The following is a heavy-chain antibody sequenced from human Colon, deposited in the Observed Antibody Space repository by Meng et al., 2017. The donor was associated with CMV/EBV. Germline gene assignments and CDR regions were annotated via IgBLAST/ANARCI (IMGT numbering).Heavy chain of an antibody. CDR3: AGNRLGCGGDCYFADS. CDR1: GFSVSRNY. D-gene: IGHD2-21*02. Sequence: GGSLRLSWVPSGFSVSRNYISWVRQGPGKGLEWVSVIYDTGRTYYADSVKGRFTVSRDESKNTVFLQMNSLRAEDTAVYYCAGNRLGCGGDCYFADSWGQGTQVTVSS. CDR2: IYDTGRT. J-gene: IGHJ5*02. V-gene: IGHV3-66*01.